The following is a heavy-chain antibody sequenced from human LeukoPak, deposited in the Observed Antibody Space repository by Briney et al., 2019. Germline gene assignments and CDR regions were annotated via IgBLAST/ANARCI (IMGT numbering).Heavy chain of an antibody. V-gene: IGHV3-30-3*01. D-gene: IGHD3-22*01. CDR3: AKDWGYDSSGYDAFDI. J-gene: IGHJ3*02. CDR2: ISYDGGNK. CDR1: GFTFSSYA. Sequence: GGSLRLSCAASGFTFSSYAMHWDRQAPGKGLEWVAVISYDGGNKYYADSVKGRFTISRDNSKNTLYLQMNSLRAEDTAVYYCAKDWGYDSSGYDAFDIWGQGTMVTVSS.